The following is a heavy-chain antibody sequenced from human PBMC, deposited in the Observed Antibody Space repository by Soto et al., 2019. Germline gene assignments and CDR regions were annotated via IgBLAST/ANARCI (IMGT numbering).Heavy chain of an antibody. V-gene: IGHV3-48*02. CDR3: ARDAWVTTYYLNY. D-gene: IGHD4-17*01. CDR2: ISTVTTTS. J-gene: IGHJ4*02. Sequence: GGSLRLSCAASGFIFSDYAMNWVRQAPGKGLEWISYISTVTTTSYYADSVKGRFTISRDNAKKSVYLQMNSLRDEDTAIYYCARDAWVTTYYLNYWGQGTLVTVSS. CDR1: GFIFSDYA.